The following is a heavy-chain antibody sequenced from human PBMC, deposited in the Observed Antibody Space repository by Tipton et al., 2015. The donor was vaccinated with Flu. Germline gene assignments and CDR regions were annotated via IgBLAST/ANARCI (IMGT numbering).Heavy chain of an antibody. Sequence: TLSLTCSVSGGSISSGDYCWSWIRQHPGKGLEWIGNIYYSGSIAYNPSLKSRVTISVDTSKNQFSLKLSSVTAADTAVYYCASAGESGSGIYYYHGMDVWGQWTTVTVSS. CDR1: GGSISSGDYC. D-gene: IGHD3-10*01. V-gene: IGHV4-31*03. CDR2: IYYSGSI. CDR3: ASAGESGSGIYYYHGMDV. J-gene: IGHJ6*02.